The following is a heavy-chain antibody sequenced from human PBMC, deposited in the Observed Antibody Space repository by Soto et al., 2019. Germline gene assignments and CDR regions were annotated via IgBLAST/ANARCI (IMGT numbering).Heavy chain of an antibody. Sequence: QVQLQESGPGLVKPSGTLSLTCSVSGGSISSESFYWSWVRQHPGKGLEWIGEISHGGNTNYNPSLKSRATISLDKSNNQFSLSLCFVTAADTALYYCATKAVAVAGLDWGHGTPVTVSS. J-gene: IGHJ4*01. CDR2: ISHGGNT. D-gene: IGHD6-13*01. CDR1: GGSISSESFY. V-gene: IGHV4-4*02. CDR3: ATKAVAVAGLD.